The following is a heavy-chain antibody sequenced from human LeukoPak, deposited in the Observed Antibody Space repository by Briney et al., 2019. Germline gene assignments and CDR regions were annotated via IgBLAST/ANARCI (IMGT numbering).Heavy chain of an antibody. V-gene: IGHV3-23*01. CDR1: GFTFSSYA. CDR2: ISGSGGST. Sequence: AGGSLRLSCAASGFTFSSYAMSWVRQAPGKGLEWVSAISGSGGSTYYADSVKGRFTISRDNSKNTLYLQMNSLRAEDTAVYYCARDLAIFGVVINFDYWGQGTLVTVSS. J-gene: IGHJ4*02. D-gene: IGHD3-3*01. CDR3: ARDLAIFGVVINFDY.